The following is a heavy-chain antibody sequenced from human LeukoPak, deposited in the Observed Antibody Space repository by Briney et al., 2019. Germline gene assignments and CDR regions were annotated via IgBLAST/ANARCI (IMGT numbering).Heavy chain of an antibody. V-gene: IGHV3-23*01. CDR1: GFTFSSYA. Sequence: GGSLRLSCAASGFTFSSYAMSWVRQAPGKGLEGVSGISGSGGSTYYADSVKGRFTISRDNSKNTLYLQMNSLRAEDTAVYYCSKHSDDYIWVRYRYCAYWAQGTLVRV. D-gene: IGHD3-16*02. CDR2: ISGSGGST. J-gene: IGHJ4*02. CDR3: SKHSDDYIWVRYRYCAY.